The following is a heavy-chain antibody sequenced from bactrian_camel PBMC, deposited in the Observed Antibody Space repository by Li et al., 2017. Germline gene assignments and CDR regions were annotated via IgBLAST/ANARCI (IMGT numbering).Heavy chain of an antibody. J-gene: IGHJ4*01. V-gene: IGHV3S9*01. CDR1: GYTATNYA. Sequence: HVQLVESGGGSVQAGGSLRLSCEASGYTATNYAMGWFRQVPGKEREGVAGIDSDGRTNYTSSVKGRFTISRDSAKSTLYLQMNEVKPEDAAVYYCARPIGDECLSLREYAYWGQGTQVTVS. CDR3: ARPIGDECLSLREYAY. CDR2: IDSDGRT.